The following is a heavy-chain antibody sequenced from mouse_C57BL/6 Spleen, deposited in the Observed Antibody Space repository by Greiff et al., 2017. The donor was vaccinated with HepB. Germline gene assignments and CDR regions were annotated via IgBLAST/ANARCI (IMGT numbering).Heavy chain of an antibody. CDR3: ARGLLRPQAWFAY. J-gene: IGHJ3*01. Sequence: ESGPGLVKPSQSLSLTCSVTGYSITSGYYWNWIRQFPGNKLEWMGYISYDGSNNYNPSLKNRISITRDTSKNQFFLKLNSVTTEDTATYYCARGLLRPQAWFAYWGQGTLVTVSA. CDR2: ISYDGSN. CDR1: GYSITSGYY. V-gene: IGHV3-6*01. D-gene: IGHD1-2*01.